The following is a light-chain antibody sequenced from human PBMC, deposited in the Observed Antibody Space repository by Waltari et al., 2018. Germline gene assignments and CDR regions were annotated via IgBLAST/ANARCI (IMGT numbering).Light chain of an antibody. J-gene: IGLJ3*02. CDR3: QVWDRGAHWV. CDR2: YDS. V-gene: IGLV3-21*04. Sequence: SYVLTQPPSVSVAPGKTARITCGGNDIGRKTVHWYQQRPGRAPLLVIYYDSDRPPGFPERLSGSKSGNTATLTISRVEVGDEADYYCQVWDRGAHWVFGGGTKLTVL. CDR1: DIGRKT.